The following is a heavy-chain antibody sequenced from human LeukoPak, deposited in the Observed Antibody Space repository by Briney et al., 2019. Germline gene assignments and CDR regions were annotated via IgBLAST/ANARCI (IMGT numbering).Heavy chain of an antibody. J-gene: IGHJ4*02. D-gene: IGHD7-27*01. CDR3: ARGLGRRTGDFDY. V-gene: IGHV6-1*01. CDR1: GDGVSSNSVD. CDR2: TYYRSKWYN. Sequence: SQTLSLTCAISGDGVSSNSVDWNWIRQSPSRGLEWLGRTYYRSKWYNDYALSVKSRITINPDTSKNQFSLQLNSVTPEDTAVYYCARGLGRRTGDFDYWGQGTLVTVSS.